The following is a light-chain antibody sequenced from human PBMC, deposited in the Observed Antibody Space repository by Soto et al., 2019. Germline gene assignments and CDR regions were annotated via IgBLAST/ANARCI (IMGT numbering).Light chain of an antibody. CDR2: EVS. Sequence: QSVLTQPASVSGSPGQSITISCTGTSSDVGGYNSVSWYQQHPGKAPKLMIYEVSHRPSGVSNRFSGSQSAKTASLTISGLQAEDEADYYCSSFKTSTTYVFGTGTKVTVL. J-gene: IGLJ1*01. CDR3: SSFKTSTTYV. V-gene: IGLV2-14*01. CDR1: SSDVGGYNS.